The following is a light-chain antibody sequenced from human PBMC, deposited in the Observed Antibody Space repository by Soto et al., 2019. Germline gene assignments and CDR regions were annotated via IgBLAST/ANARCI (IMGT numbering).Light chain of an antibody. Sequence: DIQMTQSPSTLSPSVGDRVTITCRASQSVDTYLAWYHQKPGKAPKLLIYDASSLENGVPSRFSGSGSGTEFTLTLSSLQPYDFATYYCQQYNSDSPTFGQGNKLEIK. CDR1: QSVDTY. CDR2: DAS. CDR3: QQYNSDSPT. V-gene: IGKV1-5*01. J-gene: IGKJ2*01.